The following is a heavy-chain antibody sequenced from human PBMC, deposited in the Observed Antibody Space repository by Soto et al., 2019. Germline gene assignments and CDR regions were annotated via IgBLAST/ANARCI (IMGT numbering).Heavy chain of an antibody. Sequence: SETLSLTCTVSGGSISSYYWSWIRQPPGKGLEWIGYIYYSGSTNYNPSLKSRVTVSVDTSKNQFSLKLSSVTAADTAVYYCARYSVDIVATSDDAFDIWGQGTMVTVSS. CDR2: IYYSGST. CDR1: GGSISSYY. V-gene: IGHV4-59*08. J-gene: IGHJ3*02. D-gene: IGHD5-12*01. CDR3: ARYSVDIVATSDDAFDI.